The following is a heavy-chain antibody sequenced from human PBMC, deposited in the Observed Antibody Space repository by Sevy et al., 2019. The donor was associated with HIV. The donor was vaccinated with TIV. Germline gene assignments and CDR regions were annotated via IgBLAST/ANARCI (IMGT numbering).Heavy chain of an antibody. CDR1: GYTFPAFS. CDR2: ISTGTDHI. CDR3: VRRGVDAYNVYFDL. D-gene: IGHD3-10*01. Sequence: GGSLRLSCTASGYTFPAFSFNWVRQAPGKGLEWLSYISTGTDHIYYADSAKGRFTISGDDAKNSVYLEMKSLRDQDTALYYCVRRGVDAYNVYFDLWGQGTLVTVSS. V-gene: IGHV3-21*05. J-gene: IGHJ4*02.